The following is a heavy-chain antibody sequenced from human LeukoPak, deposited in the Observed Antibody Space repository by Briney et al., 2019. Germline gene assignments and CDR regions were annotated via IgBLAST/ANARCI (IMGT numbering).Heavy chain of an antibody. Sequence: GRSLRLSCAASGFTFSSYGMHWVRQAPGKGLEWVAVISYDGSNKYYADSVKGRFTISRDNSKNALYLQMNSLRAEDTAVYYCAKDGELGWGQRTLVTLSS. V-gene: IGHV3-30*18. CDR3: AKDGELG. CDR2: ISYDGSNK. CDR1: GFTFSSYG. J-gene: IGHJ4*02. D-gene: IGHD1-26*01.